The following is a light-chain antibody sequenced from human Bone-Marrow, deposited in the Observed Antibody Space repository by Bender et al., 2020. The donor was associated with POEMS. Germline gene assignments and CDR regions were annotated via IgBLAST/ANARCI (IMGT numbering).Light chain of an antibody. CDR3: LLDMGRGFWA. CDR1: SGHTTYA. J-gene: IGLJ3*02. CDR2: INSDASH. Sequence: QLVLTQSPSASASLGASVKLTCTLSSGHTTYAIAWHQHRPDKGPRFLMQINSDASHSRGDGIPDRFSGSILGNTAALTITGAQADDESEYYCLLDMGRGFWAFGGGTKLTVL. V-gene: IGLV4-69*01.